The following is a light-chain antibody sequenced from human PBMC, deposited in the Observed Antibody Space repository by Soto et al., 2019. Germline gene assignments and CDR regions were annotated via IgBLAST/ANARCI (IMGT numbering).Light chain of an antibody. J-gene: IGKJ1*01. V-gene: IGKV3D-15*01. CDR2: DAS. CDR3: QQYNNWPTWP. CDR1: QSVSSY. Sequence: ESVLAPSRATLSFSPGARTTLSCSASQSVSSYLAWYQQKPGQAPRLLIYDASNRATGIPARFSGSGSETEFTLTISSLQAEDSAVYFCQQYNNWPTWPFCQVTKVDIK.